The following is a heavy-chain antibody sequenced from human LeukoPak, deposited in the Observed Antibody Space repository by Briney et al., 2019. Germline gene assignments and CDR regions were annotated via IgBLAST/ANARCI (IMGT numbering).Heavy chain of an antibody. CDR2: ISGGGGST. CDR3: VNLYSSNY. CDR1: GFPLSSYA. D-gene: IGHD6-19*01. J-gene: IGHJ4*02. V-gene: IGHV3-23*01. Sequence: GGSLRLSCAASGFPLSSYAMSWVRQAPGKGLEWVSGISGGGGSTFYADSVKGRFTISRDNSKNTPYLQMNSLRAEDTAVYYCVNLYSSNYWGQGTLVTVSS.